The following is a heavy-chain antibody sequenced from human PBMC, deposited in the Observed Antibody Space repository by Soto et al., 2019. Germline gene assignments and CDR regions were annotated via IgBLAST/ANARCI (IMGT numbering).Heavy chain of an antibody. CDR2: ISYDGSNK. CDR3: ARGHVGFLEWLLSY. CDR1: GFTFSSYA. Sequence: QVQLVESGGGVVQPGRSLRLSCAASGFTFSSYAMHWVRQAPGKGLAWVAVISYDGSNKYYADSVKGRFTISRDNSKNTLYLQMNSLRAEDTAVYYCARGHVGFLEWLLSYCGQGTLVTVSS. D-gene: IGHD3-3*01. V-gene: IGHV3-30-3*01. J-gene: IGHJ4*02.